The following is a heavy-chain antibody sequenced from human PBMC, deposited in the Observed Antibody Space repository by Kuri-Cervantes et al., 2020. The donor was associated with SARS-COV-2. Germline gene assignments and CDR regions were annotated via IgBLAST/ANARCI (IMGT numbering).Heavy chain of an antibody. D-gene: IGHD6-19*01. CDR1: GFTFSSYG. CDR3: ARAYSSGWYYYYGMDV. CDR2: IWYDGSNK. J-gene: IGHJ6*02. Sequence: SLKISCAASGFTFSSYGMHWVRQAPGKGLEWVAVIWYDGSNKYYTDSVKGRFTISRDNSKNTLYLQMNSLRAEDTAVYYCARAYSSGWYYYYGMDVWGQGTTVTVSS. V-gene: IGHV3-33*01.